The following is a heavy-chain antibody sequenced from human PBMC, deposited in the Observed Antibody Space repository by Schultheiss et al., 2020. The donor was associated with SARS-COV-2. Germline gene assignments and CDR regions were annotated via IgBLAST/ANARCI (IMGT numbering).Heavy chain of an antibody. Sequence: GGSLRLSCAASGFTFSGYAMNWVRQAPGKGLEWVSAISGNAGNTWYADSVKGRFTISRDNAKNSLYLQMNSLRAEDTAVYYCARDHFSRWEPTPMGAFDIWGQGTMVTVSS. CDR1: GFTFSGYA. V-gene: IGHV3-23*01. CDR2: ISGNAGNT. J-gene: IGHJ3*02. D-gene: IGHD1-26*01. CDR3: ARDHFSRWEPTPMGAFDI.